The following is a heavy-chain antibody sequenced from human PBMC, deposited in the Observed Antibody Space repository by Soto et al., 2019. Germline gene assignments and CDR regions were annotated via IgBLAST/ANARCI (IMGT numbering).Heavy chain of an antibody. CDR1: GGSFSGYY. J-gene: IGHJ4*02. CDR3: ARAGGYCSGGSCSYYFDY. CDR2: INHSGST. V-gene: IGHV4-34*01. D-gene: IGHD2-15*01. Sequence: KSSETLSLTCAVDGGSFSGYYWSWIRQPPGKGLEWIGEINHSGSTNYNPSLKSRVTISVDTSKNQFSLKLSSVTAADTAVYYCARAGGYCSGGSCSYYFDYWGQGTLVTVSS.